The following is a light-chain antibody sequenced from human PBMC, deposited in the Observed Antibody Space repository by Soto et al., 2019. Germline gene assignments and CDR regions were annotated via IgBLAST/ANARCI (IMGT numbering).Light chain of an antibody. V-gene: IGLV2-23*01. CDR1: SSDVGSYNV. CDR2: EGS. J-gene: IGLJ1*01. Sequence: QSALTQPASVSGSPGQSITISCTGTSSDVGSYNVVSWYQQHPGKAPKPMIYEGSKRPSGVSNRFSGSKSGNTASLTISGLQAEDEADYYCCSYAGTGTYGFGTGTKLTVL. CDR3: CSYAGTGTYG.